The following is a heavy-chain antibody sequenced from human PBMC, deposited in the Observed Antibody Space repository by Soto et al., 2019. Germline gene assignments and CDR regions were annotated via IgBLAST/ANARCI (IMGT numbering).Heavy chain of an antibody. CDR2: IYYSVST. D-gene: IGHD6-13*01. CDR1: GGSISSYY. CDR3: ARGGSSWYNWFDP. Sequence: SETLSLTCTVSGGSISSYYWSWIRQPPGKGLEWIGYIYYSVSTNYNPSLKSRVTISVDTSKNQFSLKLSSVTAADTAVYYCARGGSSWYNWFDPWGQGTLVTVSS. J-gene: IGHJ5*02. V-gene: IGHV4-59*01.